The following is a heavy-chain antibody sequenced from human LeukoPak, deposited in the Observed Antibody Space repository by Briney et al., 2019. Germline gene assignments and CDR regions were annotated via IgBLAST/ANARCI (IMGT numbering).Heavy chain of an antibody. CDR3: ARSDYDSSGYYRTHFQH. V-gene: IGHV3-20*04. Sequence: PGASLRLSCAASEFTSGDYGISWLRPAPRKGLGLVSGITWNGGSACYEESVKSGFTISRDNAKNSLYLQMNSLRAEDTALYYCARSDYDSSGYYRTHFQHWGQGTLVTVSS. CDR2: ITWNGGSA. J-gene: IGHJ1*01. D-gene: IGHD3-22*01. CDR1: EFTSGDYG.